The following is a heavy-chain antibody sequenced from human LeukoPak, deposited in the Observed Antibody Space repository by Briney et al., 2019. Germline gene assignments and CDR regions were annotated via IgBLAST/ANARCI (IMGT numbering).Heavy chain of an antibody. V-gene: IGHV4-34*01. D-gene: IGHD6-19*01. Sequence: SETLSLTCSVYGGSLSCYYWSWIRQPPGKGLEWIGEINHSGSTNYNPSLKSRVTISVDTSKNQLSLKLSSMTAADTAVYYCARQWLVSPLFDYWGQGTLVTVS. J-gene: IGHJ4*02. CDR3: ARQWLVSPLFDY. CDR1: GGSLSCYY. CDR2: INHSGST.